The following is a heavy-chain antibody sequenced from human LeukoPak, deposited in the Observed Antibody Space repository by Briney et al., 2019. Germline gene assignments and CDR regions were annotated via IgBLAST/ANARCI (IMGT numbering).Heavy chain of an antibody. V-gene: IGHV3-23*01. D-gene: IGHD6-13*01. Sequence: GGSLRLSCAASGFTFSSYAMSWVRQAPGKGLEWVSAISGSGGSTYYADSVKGRFTISRDNSENTLYLQMNSLRAEDTAVYYCAKISRIAAAGHVYYWGQGTLVTVSS. J-gene: IGHJ4*02. CDR2: ISGSGGST. CDR1: GFTFSSYA. CDR3: AKISRIAAAGHVYY.